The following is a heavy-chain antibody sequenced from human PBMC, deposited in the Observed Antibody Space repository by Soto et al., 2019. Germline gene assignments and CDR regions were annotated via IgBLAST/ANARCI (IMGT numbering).Heavy chain of an antibody. J-gene: IGHJ3*02. D-gene: IGHD3-22*01. CDR2: IYPVDSDT. V-gene: IGHV5-51*01. Sequence: GESLKISCKGSGYRFSSYWIGWVRQMPGKGLEWMGIIYPVDSDTRYSPSFQGQVTISADKSISTAYLQWSSVKASDTAIYYCARLLFYFDSSGYGFDIWGPGTMVTVSS. CDR1: GYRFSSYW. CDR3: ARLLFYFDSSGYGFDI.